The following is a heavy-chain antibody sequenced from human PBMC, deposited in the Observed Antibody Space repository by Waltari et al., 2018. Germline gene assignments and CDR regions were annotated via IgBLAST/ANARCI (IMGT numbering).Heavy chain of an antibody. CDR2: VYYSGGS. J-gene: IGHJ3*01. D-gene: IGHD3-3*01. CDR3: ARGGHYDAVTSFYSDALHV. Sequence: QVQLQASGSGLVKPSETLSLTCVVSGGSMDSYFWNWPRQPPGKGLEWIGYVYYSGGSKYNTSLESRVTISADTSRNEVSLSLTSVTAADTAVYFCARGGHYDAVTSFYSDALHVWGRGTTVIVSS. V-gene: IGHV4-59*08. CDR1: GGSMDSYF.